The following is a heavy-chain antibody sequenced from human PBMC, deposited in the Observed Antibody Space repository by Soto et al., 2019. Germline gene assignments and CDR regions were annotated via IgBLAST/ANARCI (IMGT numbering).Heavy chain of an antibody. J-gene: IGHJ6*03. D-gene: IGHD2-2*01. CDR3: ARQQYCGSSTCYDSLYYQYMDV. Sequence: SHTLSLTCAISGDSVSSNSAAWIWIKQSPSGGLEWLGRTYYRSRWYNDYAVSVRSRITINPDTSKNQFSLRLSSVTAADTAVYFCARQQYCGSSTCYDSLYYQYMDVWGKGTMVTVSS. V-gene: IGHV6-1*01. CDR2: TYYRSRWYN. CDR1: GDSVSSNSAA.